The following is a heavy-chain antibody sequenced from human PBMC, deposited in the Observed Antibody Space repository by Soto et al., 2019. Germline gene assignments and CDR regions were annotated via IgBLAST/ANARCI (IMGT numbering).Heavy chain of an antibody. CDR1: GFTFSSYA. V-gene: IGHV3-23*01. J-gene: IGHJ6*02. CDR2: ISGSGGST. Sequence: EVQLLESGGGLVQPGGSLRLSCAASGFTFSSYAMSWVRQAPGKGLEWVSAISGSGGSTYYADSVKGRFTISRDNSKNPLYRQMNSLRAEDTAVYYCAQDRAGGDSFYYYYVMDVWGQGTTVTVSS. D-gene: IGHD2-21*02. CDR3: AQDRAGGDSFYYYYVMDV.